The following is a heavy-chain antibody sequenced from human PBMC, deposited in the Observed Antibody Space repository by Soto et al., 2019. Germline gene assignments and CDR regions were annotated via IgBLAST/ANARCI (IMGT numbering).Heavy chain of an antibody. CDR2: ISWNSGSI. D-gene: IGHD6-19*01. Sequence: SLRLSCAASGFTFDDYAMHWVRQAPGKGLEWVSGISWNSGSIGYADSVKGRFTISRDNAKNSLYLQMNSLRAEDTALYYCAKDMAVAGRDYYYYYGMDVWGQGTTVTVSS. V-gene: IGHV3-9*01. J-gene: IGHJ6*02. CDR1: GFTFDDYA. CDR3: AKDMAVAGRDYYYYYGMDV.